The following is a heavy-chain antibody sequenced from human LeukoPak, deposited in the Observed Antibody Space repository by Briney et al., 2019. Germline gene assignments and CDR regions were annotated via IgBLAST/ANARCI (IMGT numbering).Heavy chain of an antibody. D-gene: IGHD2-2*01. J-gene: IGHJ6*02. CDR1: GNTFGTYW. CDR2: IYPGDSDT. CDR3: ARLYCSSTSCPNYGMDV. V-gene: IGHV5-51*01. Sequence: GESLKISCQDSGNTFGTYWVGWVRQMPGKGLEWMGIIYPGDSDTRYSPSFQGQVTISADKSISTAYLQWSSLKASDTAIYYCARLYCSSTSCPNYGMDVWGQGTTVTVSS.